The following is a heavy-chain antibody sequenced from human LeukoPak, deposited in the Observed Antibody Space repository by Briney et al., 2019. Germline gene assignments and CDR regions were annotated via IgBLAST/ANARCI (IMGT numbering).Heavy chain of an antibody. V-gene: IGHV4-39*07. CDR3: ARDLSFGSWYQSRWFDP. D-gene: IGHD6-13*01. Sequence: SETLSLTCTVSGGSISSSSYYWGWIRQPPGKGLEWIGSIYYSGSTYYNPSLKSRVTISVDTSKNQFSLKLSSVTAADTAVYYCARDLSFGSWYQSRWFDPWGQGTLVTVSS. J-gene: IGHJ5*02. CDR1: GGSISSSSYY. CDR2: IYYSGST.